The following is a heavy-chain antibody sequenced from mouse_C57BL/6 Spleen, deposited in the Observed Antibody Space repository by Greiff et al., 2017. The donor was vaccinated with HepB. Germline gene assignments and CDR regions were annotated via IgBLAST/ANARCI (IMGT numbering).Heavy chain of an antibody. CDR3: ARHGYSNYVGAMDY. Sequence: VKLMESGPGLVAPSQSLSITCTVSGFSLTSYGVHWVRQPPGKGLEWLVVIWSDGSTTYNSAIKSRLSISKDNSKSQVFLKMNSLQTDDTAMYYCARHGYSNYVGAMDYWGQGTSVTVSS. J-gene: IGHJ4*01. CDR1: GFSLTSYG. D-gene: IGHD2-5*01. V-gene: IGHV2-6-1*01. CDR2: IWSDGST.